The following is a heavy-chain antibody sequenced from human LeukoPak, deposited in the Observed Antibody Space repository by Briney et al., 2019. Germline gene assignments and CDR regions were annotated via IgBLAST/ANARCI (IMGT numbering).Heavy chain of an antibody. Sequence: ASVKVSCKASGGTFSSYAISWVRQAPGQGLEWMGGIIPIFGTANYAQKFQGRVTITTDESTSTAYMELSSLRSEDTAVYHCARGTSTYYYDSSGYPFDYWGQGTLVTVSS. V-gene: IGHV1-69*05. CDR2: IIPIFGTA. CDR1: GGTFSSYA. CDR3: ARGTSTYYYDSSGYPFDY. D-gene: IGHD3-22*01. J-gene: IGHJ4*02.